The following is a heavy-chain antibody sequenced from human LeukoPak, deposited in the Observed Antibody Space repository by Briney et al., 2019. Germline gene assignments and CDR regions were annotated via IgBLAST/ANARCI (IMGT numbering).Heavy chain of an antibody. CDR3: AREDLRRGQKIDY. D-gene: IGHD3-10*01. CDR2: IYYSGST. J-gene: IGHJ4*02. CDR1: GGSISSSSYY. Sequence: PSETLSLTCTVSGGSISSSSYYWGWIRQPPGKGLEWIGSIYYSGSTYYNPSLRSRVTISVDTSKNQFSLKLSSVTAADTAVYYCAREDLRRGQKIDYWGQGTLVTVSS. V-gene: IGHV4-39*02.